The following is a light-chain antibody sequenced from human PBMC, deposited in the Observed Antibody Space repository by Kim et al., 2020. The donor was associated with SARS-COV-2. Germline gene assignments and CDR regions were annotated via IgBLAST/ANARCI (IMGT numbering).Light chain of an antibody. Sequence: QSVSISCTGTSSYVGATNHVSWYQQHPGKAPKLMIYDVSERPSGVPDRFSGSKSGNTASLTISGLQAEDEADYYCCSDADSSTSYVFGTGTKVTVL. CDR2: DVS. V-gene: IGLV2-11*01. CDR3: CSDADSSTSYV. J-gene: IGLJ1*01. CDR1: SSYVGATNH.